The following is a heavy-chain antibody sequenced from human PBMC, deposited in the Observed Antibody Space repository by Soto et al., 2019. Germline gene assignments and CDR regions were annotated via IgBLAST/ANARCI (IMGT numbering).Heavy chain of an antibody. D-gene: IGHD1-7*01. CDR3: ARWDYSAHWFDP. CDR1: GFTFRSYS. Sequence: EVQLVESGGGLVKPGGSLRLPGAASGFTFRSYSMNWVRQAPGKGLEWVSSIGSGTSYIYYAASVKSLFTISRENARNSQYLQMTSLRAEDTAVYYCARWDYSAHWFDPWGQGTLVTVSS. J-gene: IGHJ5*02. CDR2: IGSGTSYI. V-gene: IGHV3-21*01.